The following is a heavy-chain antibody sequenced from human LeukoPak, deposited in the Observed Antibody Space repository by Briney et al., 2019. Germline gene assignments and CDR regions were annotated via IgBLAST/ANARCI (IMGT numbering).Heavy chain of an antibody. CDR1: GFTFSSYS. Sequence: TGGSLRLSCAASGFTFSSYSMNWVRQAPGKGLEWVSSISSSSSYIYYADSVKGRFTISRDNAKNSLYLQMNSLRAEDTAVYYCARDIATLHEIDYWGQGTLVTASS. D-gene: IGHD5-24*01. V-gene: IGHV3-21*01. CDR2: ISSSSSYI. J-gene: IGHJ4*02. CDR3: ARDIATLHEIDY.